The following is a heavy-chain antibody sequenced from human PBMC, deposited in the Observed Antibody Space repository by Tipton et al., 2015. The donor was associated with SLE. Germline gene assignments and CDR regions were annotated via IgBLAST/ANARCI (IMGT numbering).Heavy chain of an antibody. J-gene: IGHJ6*02. V-gene: IGHV3-7*01. CDR2: IKQDGSEK. CDR3: ARDCSSTSCYSRPYYYYGMDV. Sequence: SLRLSCAASGFTFSSYWMSWVRQAPGKGLEWVANIKQDGSEKYYVDSVKGRFTISRDNAKNSLYLQMNSLRAEDTAVYYRARDCSSTSCYSRPYYYYGMDVWGQGTTVSVSS. CDR1: GFTFSSYW. D-gene: IGHD2-2*01.